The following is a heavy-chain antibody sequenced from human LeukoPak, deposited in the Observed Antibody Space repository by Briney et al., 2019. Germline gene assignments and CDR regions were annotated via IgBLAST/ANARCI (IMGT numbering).Heavy chain of an antibody. D-gene: IGHD7-27*01. V-gene: IGHV3-30*02. CDR2: IRYDGSNK. Sequence: PGGSLRLSCAASGFTFSNYGMHWVRQAPGKGLEWVAFIRYDGSNKYYADSVKGRFTISRDNSKKTLYLQMNSLKAEDTAVYYCVIGQTIYWGFVYWGQGNLVPVSS. CDR1: GFTFSNYG. CDR3: VIGQTIYWGFVY. J-gene: IGHJ4*02.